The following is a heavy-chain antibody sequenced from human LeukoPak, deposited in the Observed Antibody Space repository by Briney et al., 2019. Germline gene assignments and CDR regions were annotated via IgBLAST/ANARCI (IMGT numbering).Heavy chain of an antibody. CDR1: GGTFSSYA. J-gene: IGHJ4*02. V-gene: IGHV1-69*13. CDR3: AREASGYDLSIDY. Sequence: ASVKVSCKASGGTFSSYAISWVRQAPGQGLEWMGGIIPIFGTANYAQKFQGRVTITADESTSTAYMELSSLRSEDTAVYYCAREASGYDLSIDYWGQGTLVTVSS. CDR2: IIPIFGTA. D-gene: IGHD5-12*01.